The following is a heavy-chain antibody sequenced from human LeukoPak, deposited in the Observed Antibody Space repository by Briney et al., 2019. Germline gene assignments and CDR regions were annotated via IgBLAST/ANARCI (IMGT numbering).Heavy chain of an antibody. D-gene: IGHD2-21*02. CDR3: ASSLDRIYCYLLDSEY. CDR2: IRNDGTHK. Sequence: GGSVRLSCAASRYTFSRYGMHWLRQAPGKGRVGVAYIRNDGTHKYFADYVKGRFTISRDNSKNTLYLQMNSLRNEQPAGCYYASSLDRIYCYLLDSEY. J-gene: IGHJ1*01. CDR1: RYTFSRYG. V-gene: IGHV3-30*02.